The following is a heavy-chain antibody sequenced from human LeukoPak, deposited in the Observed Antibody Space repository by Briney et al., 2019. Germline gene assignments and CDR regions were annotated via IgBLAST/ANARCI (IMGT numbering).Heavy chain of an antibody. CDR3: ARVYCTGVDCYFDY. CDR1: GGTFSSYA. D-gene: IGHD2-8*02. Sequence: SVKVSCKASGGTFSSYAISWVRQAPGQGLEWMGRIIPIFGTANYAQKFQGRVTITTDESTSTAYMELSRLRSDDTATYYCARVYCTGVDCYFDYWGQGTLVTVSS. CDR2: IIPIFGTA. V-gene: IGHV1-69*05. J-gene: IGHJ4*02.